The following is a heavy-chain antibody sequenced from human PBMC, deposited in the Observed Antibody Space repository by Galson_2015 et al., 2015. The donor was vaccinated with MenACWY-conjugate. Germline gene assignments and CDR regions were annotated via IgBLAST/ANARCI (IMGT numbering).Heavy chain of an antibody. CDR3: ARDLGFYCSHNDCYSPY. Sequence: SLRLSCAASGFTFDNYWMSWVRQVPGKGPEWEANVKQDGSEKYYVDSVRGRFTISRDNAKSSLFLQMNSLRAEDTAVYYCARDLGFYCSHNDCYSPYWGQGTLVPVSS. V-gene: IGHV3-7*03. J-gene: IGHJ4*02. D-gene: IGHD2-15*01. CDR1: GFTFDNYW. CDR2: VKQDGSEK.